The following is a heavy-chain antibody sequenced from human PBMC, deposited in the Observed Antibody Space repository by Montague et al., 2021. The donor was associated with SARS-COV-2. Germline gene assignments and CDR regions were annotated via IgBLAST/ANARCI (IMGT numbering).Heavy chain of an antibody. Sequence: SETLSLTCTVSGGSISNYYWSWIRQPAGKGLEWIGRIYSSGSTNYNPSLKSRISMSVDTSKNQFSLKLSSVTAAYTAIYYCARDYSHCSGGSCVFDYWGQGTLVTVSS. J-gene: IGHJ4*02. D-gene: IGHD2-15*01. CDR3: ARDYSHCSGGSCVFDY. CDR2: IYSSGST. CDR1: GGSISNYY. V-gene: IGHV4-4*07.